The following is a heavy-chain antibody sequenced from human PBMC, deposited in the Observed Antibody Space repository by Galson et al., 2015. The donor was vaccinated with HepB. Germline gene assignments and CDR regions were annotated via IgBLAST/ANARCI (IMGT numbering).Heavy chain of an antibody. J-gene: IGHJ6*03. CDR2: IGTAGDT. Sequence: SLRLSCAASGFTFSSYDMHWVRQATGKGLEWVSAIGTAGDTYYPGSVKGRFTISRENAKNSLYLQMNSLRAGDTAVYYCARGLRYNWNPVVHYMDVWGKGTTVTVSS. D-gene: IGHD1-20*01. CDR1: GFTFSSYD. V-gene: IGHV3-13*01. CDR3: ARGLRYNWNPVVHYMDV.